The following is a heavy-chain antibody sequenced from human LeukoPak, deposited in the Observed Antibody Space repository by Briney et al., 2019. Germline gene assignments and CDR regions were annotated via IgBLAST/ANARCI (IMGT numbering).Heavy chain of an antibody. V-gene: IGHV1-8*01. Sequence: ASVNVSCKASGYTFTSYDINWVRQAPGQGLEWMGWMNPNSGNTGYAQKFQGRVTMTRNTSISTAYMELSSLRSEDTAVYYCARGQGSRWGYGSGPIWGQGTMVTVSS. J-gene: IGHJ3*02. CDR2: MNPNSGNT. CDR3: ARGQGSRWGYGSGPI. D-gene: IGHD3-10*01. CDR1: GYTFTSYD.